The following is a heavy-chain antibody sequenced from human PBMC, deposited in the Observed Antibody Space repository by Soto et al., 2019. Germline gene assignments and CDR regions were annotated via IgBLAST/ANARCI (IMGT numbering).Heavy chain of an antibody. J-gene: IGHJ4*02. CDR3: ARDHDGVRFDY. CDR1: GGSISSGGYY. Sequence: QVQLQESGPGLVKPSQTLSLTCTVSGGSISSGGYYWSWIRQHPGKGLEWIGYIYYSGSTYYNPSLKSXXTXSXXTSKNQFSLKLSSVTAADTAVYYCARDHDGVRFDYWGQGTLVTVSS. CDR2: IYYSGST. D-gene: IGHD4-17*01. V-gene: IGHV4-31*03.